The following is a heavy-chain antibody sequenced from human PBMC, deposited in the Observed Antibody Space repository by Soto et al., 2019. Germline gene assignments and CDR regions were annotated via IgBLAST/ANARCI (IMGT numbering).Heavy chain of an antibody. D-gene: IGHD3-22*01. CDR3: ARVRTNYYDSSGYYPANRDAFDI. CDR1: GFTFSSYA. Sequence: SLRLSCAASGFTFSSYAMHWVRQAPGKGLGWVAVISYDGSNKYYADSVKGRFTISRDNSKNTLYLQMNSLRAEDTAVYYCARVRTNYYDSSGYYPANRDAFDIWGQGTMVTVSS. V-gene: IGHV3-30-3*01. CDR2: ISYDGSNK. J-gene: IGHJ3*02.